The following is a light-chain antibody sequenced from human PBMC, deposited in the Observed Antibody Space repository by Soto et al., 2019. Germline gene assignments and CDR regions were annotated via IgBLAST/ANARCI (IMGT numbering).Light chain of an antibody. Sequence: DIQMTQSPSSVSASVGDRLTITCRASQGIGTWLAGYQQKPGKAPKLLIYTASSLHSGVPSRFSGSGSGTDFTLTINSLQPEDFATYYCQQTNIFPGTFGQGTKLEIK. J-gene: IGKJ2*01. CDR2: TAS. CDR1: QGIGTW. CDR3: QQTNIFPGT. V-gene: IGKV1-12*01.